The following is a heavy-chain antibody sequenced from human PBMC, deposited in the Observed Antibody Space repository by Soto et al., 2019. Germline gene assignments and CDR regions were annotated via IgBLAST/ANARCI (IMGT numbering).Heavy chain of an antibody. Sequence: SETLSLTCAVCGGCISSGDYYWSCIRQPPGKGLELIGYIYYSGSTYYNTSLQSRVTISVDTSKNQFSLKLSSVTAADKAVYYCDRERLGYGGNYGMDVWGQGTTVPVSS. CDR2: IYYSGST. D-gene: IGHD4-17*01. CDR3: DRERLGYGGNYGMDV. J-gene: IGHJ6*02. V-gene: IGHV4-30-4*01. CDR1: GGCISSGDYY.